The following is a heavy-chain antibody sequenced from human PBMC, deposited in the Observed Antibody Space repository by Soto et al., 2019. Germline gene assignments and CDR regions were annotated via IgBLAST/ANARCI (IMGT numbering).Heavy chain of an antibody. J-gene: IGHJ6*02. Sequence: GGSLRLSCAASGFTFSSYAMSWVRQAPGKGLEWVSAISGSGGSTYYADSVKGRFTISRDNSKNTLYLQMNSLRAEDTAVYYCAKDQATVTTSWTYYYYYGMDVWGQGTTVTVSS. CDR2: ISGSGGST. D-gene: IGHD4-17*01. CDR3: AKDQATVTTSWTYYYYYGMDV. CDR1: GFTFSSYA. V-gene: IGHV3-23*01.